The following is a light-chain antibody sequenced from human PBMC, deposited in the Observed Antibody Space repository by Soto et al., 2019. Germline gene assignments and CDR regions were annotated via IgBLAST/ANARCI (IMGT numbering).Light chain of an antibody. CDR3: SSYTSSSTLV. V-gene: IGLV2-14*01. CDR2: EVS. CDR1: SSDVGGYNY. J-gene: IGLJ2*01. Sequence: QSVPTQPASVSGSPGQSITISCTGTSSDVGGYNYVSWYQHHPGKAPKVMIYEVSNRPSGISNRFSGSKAGNTASLTISGLQAEDEADYYCSSYTSSSTLVFGGGTKVTVL.